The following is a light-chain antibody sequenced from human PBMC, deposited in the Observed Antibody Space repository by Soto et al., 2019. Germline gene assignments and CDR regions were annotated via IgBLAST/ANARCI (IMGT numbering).Light chain of an antibody. V-gene: IGKV3-11*01. J-gene: IGKJ1*01. CDR1: QSVSSY. CDR2: DAS. CDR3: QNYNSALWT. Sequence: EIVLTQSPATLSLSPGERATLSCRASQSVSSYLAWYQQKPGQAPRLLIYDASNRATGIPARFSGSGSGTDFTLTISSLEPEDVATYYCQNYNSALWTFGQGTKVEIK.